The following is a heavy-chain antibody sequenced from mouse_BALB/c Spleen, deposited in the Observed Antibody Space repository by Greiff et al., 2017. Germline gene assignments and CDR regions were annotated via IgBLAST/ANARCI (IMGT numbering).Heavy chain of an antibody. CDR2: INPGSGGT. V-gene: IGHV1-54*01. Sequence: QVQLKQSGAELVRPGTSVKVSCKASGYAFTNYLIEWVKQRPGQGLEWIGVINPGSGGTNYNEKFKGKATLTADKSSSTAYMQLSSLTSDDSAVYFCAREDYDYDVRAMDYWGQGTSVTVSS. D-gene: IGHD2-4*01. CDR3: AREDYDYDVRAMDY. CDR1: GYAFTNYL. J-gene: IGHJ4*01.